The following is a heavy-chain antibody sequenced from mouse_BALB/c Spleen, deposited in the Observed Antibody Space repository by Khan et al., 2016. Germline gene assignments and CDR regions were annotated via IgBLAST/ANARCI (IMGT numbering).Heavy chain of an antibody. CDR3: AYDVGFAY. D-gene: IGHD2-12*01. CDR1: GFNIKDTY. CDR2: IDPANGNT. V-gene: IGHV14-3*02. Sequence: VQLKQSGAELVKPGASVKLSCTASGFNIKDTYMHWVKQRPEQGLEWIGRIDPANGNTKYDPKFQGKATITADTSSNTAYLQLSSLTSEDTAVYYCAYDVGFAYWGQGTLVTVSA. J-gene: IGHJ3*01.